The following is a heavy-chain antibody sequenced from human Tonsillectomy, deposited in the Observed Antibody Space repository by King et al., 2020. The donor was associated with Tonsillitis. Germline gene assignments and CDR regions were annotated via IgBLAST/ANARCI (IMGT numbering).Heavy chain of an antibody. Sequence: DVQLVESGAEVKKPGESLKISCKDSGYSFTNYWIGWVRQMPGKGLEWMGIIYPGDSDTRYSPSFQGQVTISADKSFNTAYLQWISLKASDTAMYYCAAPSGSFYGGSFDIWGQGTMVTVSS. V-gene: IGHV5-51*01. J-gene: IGHJ3*02. CDR2: IYPGDSDT. CDR1: GYSFTNYW. D-gene: IGHD1-26*01. CDR3: AAPSGSFYGGSFDI.